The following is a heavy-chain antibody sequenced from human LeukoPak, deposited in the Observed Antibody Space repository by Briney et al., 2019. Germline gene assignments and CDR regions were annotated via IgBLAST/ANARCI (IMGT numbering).Heavy chain of an antibody. D-gene: IGHD3-10*01. CDR2: IYYSGST. J-gene: IGHJ4*02. Sequence: SETLSLTCTVSGGSISSGDYYWSCIRQPPGKGLEWIGYIYYSGSTYYNPSLKSRVTISVDTSKNQFSLKLSSVTAADTAVYYCARVDVWFGYNFDYWGQGTLVTVSS. V-gene: IGHV4-30-4*01. CDR3: ARVDVWFGYNFDY. CDR1: GGSISSGDYY.